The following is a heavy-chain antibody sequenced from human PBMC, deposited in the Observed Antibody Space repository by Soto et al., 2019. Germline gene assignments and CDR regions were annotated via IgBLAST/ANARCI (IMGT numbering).Heavy chain of an antibody. D-gene: IGHD6-19*01. V-gene: IGHV3-21*01. CDR2: ISSSSSYI. J-gene: IGHJ4*02. CDR1: GFTFSSYS. CDR3: ARAYRRQWLVDY. Sequence: EVQLVESGGGLVKPGGSLRLSCAASGFTFSSYSMNWVRQAPGKGLEWVSSISSSSSYIYYADSVKGRFTISRDNAKNSLYLQMNSLRAEETAVYYCARAYRRQWLVDYWGQGTLVTVSS.